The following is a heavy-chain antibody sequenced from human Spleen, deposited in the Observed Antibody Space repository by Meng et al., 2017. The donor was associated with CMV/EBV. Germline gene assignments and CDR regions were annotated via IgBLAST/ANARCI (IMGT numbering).Heavy chain of an antibody. CDR3: ARGFAAPGAFDI. CDR1: GFTFSSYS. Sequence: CAASGFTFSSYSMNWVRQAPGKGLEWVSSISSSSSYIYYADSVKGRFTISRDNAKNSLYLQMNSLRAEDTAVYYCARGFAAPGAFDIWGQGTMVTVSS. J-gene: IGHJ3*02. CDR2: ISSSSSYI. V-gene: IGHV3-21*01. D-gene: IGHD6-25*01.